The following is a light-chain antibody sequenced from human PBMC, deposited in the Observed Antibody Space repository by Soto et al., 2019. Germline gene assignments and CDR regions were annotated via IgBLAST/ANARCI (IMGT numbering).Light chain of an antibody. Sequence: QSVLTQPPPASGTPGQRVTISCSGSRSNIGNNAVSWYQQFPGPAPKLLLDNNNQRPSGVPDRFSGSKSGTSASLAISGLQSEDEADYYCATWDDSLNARGVFGGGTQLTVL. CDR2: NNN. J-gene: IGLJ3*02. CDR1: RSNIGNNA. CDR3: ATWDDSLNARGV. V-gene: IGLV1-44*01.